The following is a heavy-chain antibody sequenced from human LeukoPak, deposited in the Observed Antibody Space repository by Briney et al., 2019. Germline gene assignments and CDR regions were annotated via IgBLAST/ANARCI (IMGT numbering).Heavy chain of an antibody. J-gene: IGHJ5*02. CDR1: GGSISSYY. CDR2: IYYSGST. V-gene: IGHV4-59*01. D-gene: IGHD6-6*01. Sequence: SETLSLTCTVSGGSISSYYWSWIQQPPAKGLEWIGYIYYSGSTNYNPSLKSRVTMSVDTSKNQFSLKLSCVRAADMAVYHCPRKGSSSSGWFDISAQGTIVSVSS. CDR3: PRKGSSSSGWFDI.